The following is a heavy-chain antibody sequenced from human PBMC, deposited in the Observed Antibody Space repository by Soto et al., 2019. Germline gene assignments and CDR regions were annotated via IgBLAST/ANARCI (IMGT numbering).Heavy chain of an antibody. CDR3: ARAYYFGSGTSYTLYY. CDR2: ISDDGVSK. V-gene: IGHV3-30*03. CDR1: GFTFSNYG. Sequence: TGGSLRLSCAASGFTFSNYGMHWVRQAPGKGLEWVAVISDDGVSKYYADSVQGRFTISRDNYESVVLLQMNSLRPDDTALYFCARAYYFGSGTSYTLYYWGQGTQVTVSS. D-gene: IGHD3-10*01. J-gene: IGHJ4*02.